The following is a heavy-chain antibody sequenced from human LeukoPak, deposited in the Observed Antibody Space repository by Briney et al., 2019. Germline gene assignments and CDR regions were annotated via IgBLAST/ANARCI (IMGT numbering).Heavy chain of an antibody. CDR1: GVTFSSYA. J-gene: IGHJ4*02. CDR2: IRDSGSST. V-gene: IGHV3-23*01. D-gene: IGHD1-26*01. CDR3: AKYGPQDSGSSHFDY. Sequence: SGGAPRLSCAASGVTFSSYAMSWGRQAPGKGLEWVSAIRDSGSSTHYADSVKGRFTTSRDNSKNTLFLQMNSLRAEDTAIYYCAKYGPQDSGSSHFDYWGQGALVTVSS.